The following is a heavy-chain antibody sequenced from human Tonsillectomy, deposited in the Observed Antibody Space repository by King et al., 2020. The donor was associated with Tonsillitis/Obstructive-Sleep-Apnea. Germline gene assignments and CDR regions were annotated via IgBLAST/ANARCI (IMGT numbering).Heavy chain of an antibody. V-gene: IGHV3-15*07. Sequence: VQLVESGGGLVKPGGSLRLSCAASGFTFINAWMNWVRQAPGKGLEWVGRIKSKTEGGTTDYAAPVKGRFIISRDDSKNTLYLQMNSLKTEDTAVYYCSIAQHSGTYYVRAFDVWGQGTMVTVSS. CDR3: SIAQHSGTYYVRAFDV. J-gene: IGHJ3*01. CDR1: GFTFINAW. D-gene: IGHD1-26*01. CDR2: IKSKTEGGTT.